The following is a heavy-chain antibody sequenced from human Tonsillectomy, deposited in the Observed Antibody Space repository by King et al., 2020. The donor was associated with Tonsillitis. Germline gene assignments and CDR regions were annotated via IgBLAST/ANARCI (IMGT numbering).Heavy chain of an antibody. D-gene: IGHD1-26*01. CDR3: ARDLEVGGNLYYFDY. CDR1: GFTFSSYA. J-gene: IGHJ4*02. CDR2: ISYDGSNK. Sequence: VQLVESGGGVVQPGRSLRLSCAASGFTFSSYAMHWVRQAPGKGLEWVAVISYDGSNKYYADSVKGRLTISRDNSKNTLYLQMNSLRAEDTAVYYCARDLEVGGNLYYFDYWGQGTLVTVSS. V-gene: IGHV3-30-3*01.